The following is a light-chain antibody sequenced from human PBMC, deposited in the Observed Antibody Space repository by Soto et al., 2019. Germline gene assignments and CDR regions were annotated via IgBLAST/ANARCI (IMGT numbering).Light chain of an antibody. CDR2: GAS. Sequence: EIVMTQSPATLSVSPGERATLSCRASQSVSSNLAWYQPKPGQAPRLLIYGASTRATGIPARFSGSGSGTEFTLTIRSLQSEDFAVYYCHQYNNWPLTFGPGTKVDIK. CDR3: HQYNNWPLT. J-gene: IGKJ3*01. CDR1: QSVSSN. V-gene: IGKV3-15*01.